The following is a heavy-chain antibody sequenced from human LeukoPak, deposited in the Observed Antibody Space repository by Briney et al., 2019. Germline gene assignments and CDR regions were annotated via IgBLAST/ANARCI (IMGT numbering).Heavy chain of an antibody. J-gene: IGHJ3*02. CDR3: ARAVAGPNDALDI. Sequence: SGGSLRLSCAASGFTFSSYAMHWVRQAPGKGLEWVAVISYDGSNKYYADSVKGRFTISRDNSKNTLYLQMNSLRAEDTAVYYCARAVAGPNDALDIWGQGTMVTVSS. CDR2: ISYDGSNK. D-gene: IGHD6-19*01. V-gene: IGHV3-30-3*01. CDR1: GFTFSSYA.